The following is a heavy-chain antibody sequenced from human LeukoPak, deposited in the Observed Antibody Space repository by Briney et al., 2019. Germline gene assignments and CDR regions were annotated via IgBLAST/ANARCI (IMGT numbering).Heavy chain of an antibody. V-gene: IGHV3-21*01. D-gene: IGHD4-17*01. CDR2: ISSSSSYI. CDR3: ARDKYGDYVIDY. Sequence: GGSLRLSCAASGFTFSSYSMNWVRQAPGKGLEWVSSISSSSSYIYYADSVKGRFTISRDNAKNSLYLQMNSLRAEDTAVYYCARDKYGDYVIDYWGQGALVTVSS. J-gene: IGHJ4*02. CDR1: GFTFSSYS.